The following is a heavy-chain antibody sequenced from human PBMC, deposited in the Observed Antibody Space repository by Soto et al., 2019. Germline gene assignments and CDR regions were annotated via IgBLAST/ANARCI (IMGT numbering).Heavy chain of an antibody. CDR1: GFTFNNYA. D-gene: IGHD3-22*01. J-gene: IGHJ4*02. CDR3: AKRGAYDSRGYYPFEK. V-gene: IGHV3-23*01. Sequence: EVQLLESGGGVVQPGGSLRLSCAASGFTFNNYAMSWVRLAPGKGPEWVSAISEAGDIIYYADSVKGRFTISRDNSKDTLSLLMNSLRTEDTAVYYCAKRGAYDSRGYYPFEKWGQGTLVTVSS. CDR2: ISEAGDII.